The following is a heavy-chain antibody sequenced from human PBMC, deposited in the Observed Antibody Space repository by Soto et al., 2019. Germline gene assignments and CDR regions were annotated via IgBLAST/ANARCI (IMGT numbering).Heavy chain of an antibody. D-gene: IGHD3-10*01. V-gene: IGHV5-51*03. CDR3: ARAMVRGKNYYGVDV. CDR1: GYSFTSYW. J-gene: IGHJ6*02. CDR2: IYPGDSDT. Sequence: EVQLVQSGAEVKTPGDSLKISCKGSGYSFTSYWIGWVRQMPGKGLEWMGLIYPGDSDTRYSPSFQGQVTISADKSISTAYLQWSSLKASDTAMYYCARAMVRGKNYYGVDVWGQGTTVTVSS.